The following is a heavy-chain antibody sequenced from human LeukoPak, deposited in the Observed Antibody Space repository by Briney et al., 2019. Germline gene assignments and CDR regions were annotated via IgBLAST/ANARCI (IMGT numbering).Heavy chain of an antibody. Sequence: GGSLRLSCAASGFTVSGNYMSWVRQAPGKGLEWVSVIYSGGSTYFADSVKGRFTISRHNSKNTLYLQINSLRAEDTAVYYCARAGPYDAFDIWGQGTMVTVSS. CDR2: IYSGGST. CDR3: ARAGPYDAFDI. J-gene: IGHJ3*02. V-gene: IGHV3-53*04. D-gene: IGHD1-14*01. CDR1: GFTVSGNY.